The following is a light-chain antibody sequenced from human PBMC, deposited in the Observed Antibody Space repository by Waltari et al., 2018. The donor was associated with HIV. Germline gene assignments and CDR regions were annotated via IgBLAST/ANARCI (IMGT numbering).Light chain of an antibody. V-gene: IGLV1-51*01. CDR1: SSNIGNNY. Sequence: QSVLTQPPSVSAAPGQKVTISCPGSSSNIGNNYVSWYQQLPGTAPRLLIYDSNKRPSQMPDRFSGSKSGASATLDITGLQTGDEADYSCGTWESSLRAAVFGGGTKLAAL. CDR2: DSN. J-gene: IGLJ2*01. CDR3: GTWESSLRAAV.